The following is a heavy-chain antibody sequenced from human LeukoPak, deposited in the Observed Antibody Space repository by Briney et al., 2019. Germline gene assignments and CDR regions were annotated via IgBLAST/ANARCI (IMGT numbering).Heavy chain of an antibody. CDR3: AREGYSSSQTRYDY. Sequence: GGSLRLSCAASGFIFSSHGMNWVRQAPGKGLEWVSYISSSSSTIYYADSVKGRFTISRDNAKNSLYLQMNSLRAEDTAVYYCAREGYSSSQTRYDYWGQGTLVTVSS. V-gene: IGHV3-48*01. J-gene: IGHJ4*02. D-gene: IGHD6-13*01. CDR2: ISSSSSTI. CDR1: GFIFSSHG.